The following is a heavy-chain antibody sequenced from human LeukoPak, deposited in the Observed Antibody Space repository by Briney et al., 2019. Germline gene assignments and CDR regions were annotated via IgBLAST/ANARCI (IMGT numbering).Heavy chain of an antibody. Sequence: GGSLRLPCAASGFTFRRYAMSWVRQAPGKGWEWVSALSGSGGSTLYADFAKGRFTIPRDNSKNTLHLQMNRLRAEHTGVYYCAKGFGGAKHRYFDYWGQGTLVTVSS. CDR2: LSGSGGST. J-gene: IGHJ4*02. CDR1: GFTFRRYA. D-gene: IGHD3-16*01. V-gene: IGHV3-23*01. CDR3: AKGFGGAKHRYFDY.